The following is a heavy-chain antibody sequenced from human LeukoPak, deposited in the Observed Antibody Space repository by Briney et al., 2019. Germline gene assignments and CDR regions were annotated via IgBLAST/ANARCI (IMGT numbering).Heavy chain of an antibody. J-gene: IGHJ4*02. CDR2: ISYDGSNK. V-gene: IGHV3-30-3*01. CDR3: ARLQYCTNGVCYDDY. CDR1: GFTFSSYA. Sequence: GGSLRLSCAASGFTFSSYAMHWVRQAPGKGLEWVAVISYDGSNKYYADSVKGRSTISRDNSKNTLYLQMNSLRAEDTAVYYCARLQYCTNGVCYDDYWGQGTLVTVSS. D-gene: IGHD2-8*01.